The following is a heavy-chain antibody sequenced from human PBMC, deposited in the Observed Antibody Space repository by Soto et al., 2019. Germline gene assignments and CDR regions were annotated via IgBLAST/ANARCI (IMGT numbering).Heavy chain of an antibody. J-gene: IGHJ4*02. V-gene: IGHV5-51*01. CDR1: GYSFTTYW. CDR2: IYPSDSDT. D-gene: IGHD1-1*01. CDR3: ARKTGAQGPMDD. Sequence: GESLKISCKGSGYSFTTYWIGWVRQMPGKGLEWMGIIYPSDSDTRYSPSFQGQVTISVDKSISSAYLQWSSLKASDTAIYYCARKTGAQGPMDDWGQGTLVTVSS.